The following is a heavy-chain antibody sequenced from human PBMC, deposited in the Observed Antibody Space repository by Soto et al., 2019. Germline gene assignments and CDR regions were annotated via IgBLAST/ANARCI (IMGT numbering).Heavy chain of an antibody. J-gene: IGHJ6*02. Sequence: QLQLQESGPGLVKPSETLSLTCTVSGGSISSGPYSWGWIRQPPGEGLEWIGTFYYSESTYYNPSLESRVSISVASSKHQFSRRGSSVTVADTAVYYCARLGGYCSSTSCYGYYGMDVWGQGTTVTVSS. D-gene: IGHD2-2*01. CDR1: GGSISSGPYS. CDR2: FYYSEST. V-gene: IGHV4-39*01. CDR3: ARLGGYCSSTSCYGYYGMDV.